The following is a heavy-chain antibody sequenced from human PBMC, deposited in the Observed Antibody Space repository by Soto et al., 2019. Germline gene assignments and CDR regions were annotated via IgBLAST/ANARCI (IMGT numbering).Heavy chain of an antibody. D-gene: IGHD6-13*01. Sequence: QVQLQQWGAGLLKPSETLSLTCAVYGGSFSGYYWSWIRQPPGKGLEWIGEINHSGSTNYNPSLKCRVTISVDTSKNQFSLKLSSVTAADTAVYYCARGLRIPLEGNGSLGSSWYYFDYWGQGTLVTVSS. CDR3: ARGLRIPLEGNGSLGSSWYYFDY. V-gene: IGHV4-34*01. CDR2: INHSGST. J-gene: IGHJ4*02. CDR1: GGSFSGYY.